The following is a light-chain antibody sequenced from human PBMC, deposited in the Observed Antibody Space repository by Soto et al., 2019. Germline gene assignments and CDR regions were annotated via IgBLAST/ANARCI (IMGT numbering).Light chain of an antibody. J-gene: IGLJ3*02. V-gene: IGLV2-14*03. CDR1: SSDVGGYNY. Sequence: QSAVTQPASVSGSPGQSITISCTGTSSDVGGYNYVSWYQQHPDKAPKLLIFGVRSRPSGISNRFSGSKSGNTASLTISGLQAADGADYYCSSYTTSGALVFGGGTQLTVL. CDR3: SSYTTSGALV. CDR2: GVR.